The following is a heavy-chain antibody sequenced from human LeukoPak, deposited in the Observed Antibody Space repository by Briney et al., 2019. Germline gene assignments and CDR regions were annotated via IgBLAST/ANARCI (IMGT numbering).Heavy chain of an antibody. V-gene: IGHV3-7*01. J-gene: IGHJ4*02. Sequence: PGGSLRLSCAASGFTFSDYYMNWVRQAPGKGLEWVANINQDGSEKYYVNSVQGRFTISRDNAKNSLYLQMNSLRAEDTAVYYCARDHYKPYSSRSDYWGQGTLVTVSS. D-gene: IGHD6-19*01. CDR1: GFTFSDYY. CDR2: INQDGSEK. CDR3: ARDHYKPYSSRSDY.